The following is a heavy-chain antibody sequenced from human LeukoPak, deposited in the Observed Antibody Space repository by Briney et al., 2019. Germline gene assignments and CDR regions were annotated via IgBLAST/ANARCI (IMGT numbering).Heavy chain of an antibody. Sequence: GGSLRLSCAASGFTFSSYWMSWVRQVPGKGREWVVNKNEGGNEKKYVDSVKGRFTASRDNAQNSLYLQMNRLRVEDTAVYYCARHPNSNWDYWGQGTLVTVSS. D-gene: IGHD6-13*01. V-gene: IGHV3-7*03. J-gene: IGHJ4*02. CDR2: KNEGGNEK. CDR1: GFTFSSYW. CDR3: ARHPNSNWDY.